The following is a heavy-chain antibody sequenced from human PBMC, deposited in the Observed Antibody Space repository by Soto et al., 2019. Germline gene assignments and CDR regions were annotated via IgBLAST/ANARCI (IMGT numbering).Heavy chain of an antibody. CDR3: AKINDISGRWDAFDV. CDR1: GFTFSNYG. D-gene: IGHD3-10*01. J-gene: IGHJ3*01. CDR2: INGRGDRR. Sequence: EAQLLESGGGLVQGGGSLRLSCATSGFTFSNYGMSWVRQAPGKGLEWVSGINGRGDRRYNVDSVQGRFTITRDNSKSTAFVQRNRLRPEDTAVYYCAKINDISGRWDAFDVWGRGTMVAVSS. V-gene: IGHV3-23*01.